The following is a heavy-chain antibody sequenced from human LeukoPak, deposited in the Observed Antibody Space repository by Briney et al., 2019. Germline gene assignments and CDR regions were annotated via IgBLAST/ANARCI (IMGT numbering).Heavy chain of an antibody. J-gene: IGHJ4*02. V-gene: IGHV1-69*13. Sequence: ASVKVSCKASGGTFSSYAISWVRQAPGQGLEWMGGIIPIFGTANHAQKFQGRVTITADESTSTAYMELSSLRSEDTAVYYCAASVTLKSPGYDYWGQGTLVTVSS. CDR3: AASVTLKSPGYDY. CDR1: GGTFSSYA. CDR2: IIPIFGTA. D-gene: IGHD5-18*01.